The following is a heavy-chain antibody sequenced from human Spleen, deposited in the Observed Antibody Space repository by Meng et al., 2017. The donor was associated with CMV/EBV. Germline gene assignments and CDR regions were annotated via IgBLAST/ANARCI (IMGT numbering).Heavy chain of an antibody. Sequence: YSWSRIRQPPGKGLEWIGEINHSGTTNYNPSLKSRVTISVDTSRNQFSLNLRSVTAADTAVYYCARGYRCPRILIAVVPAAIFDSWGQGSLVTVSS. CDR3: ARGYRCPRILIAVVPAAIFDS. CDR1: YS. J-gene: IGHJ4*02. D-gene: IGHD2-2*01. V-gene: IGHV4-34*01. CDR2: INHSGTT.